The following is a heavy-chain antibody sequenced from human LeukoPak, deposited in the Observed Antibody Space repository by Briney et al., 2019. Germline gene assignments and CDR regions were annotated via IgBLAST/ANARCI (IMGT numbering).Heavy chain of an antibody. J-gene: IGHJ5*02. CDR2: IIPIFGTA. Sequence: ASVKVSCKASGGTFSSYAISWVRQAPGQGLERMGRIIPIFGTANYAQKFQGRVTITADESTSTAYMELSSLRSDDTAVYYCARDRRITMAYFDPWGQGTLVTVSS. CDR3: ARDRRITMAYFDP. V-gene: IGHV1-69*13. CDR1: GGTFSSYA. D-gene: IGHD3-10*01.